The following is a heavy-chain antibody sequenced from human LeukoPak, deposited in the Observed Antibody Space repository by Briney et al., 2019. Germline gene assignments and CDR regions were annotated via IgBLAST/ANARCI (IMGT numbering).Heavy chain of an antibody. Sequence: SEALSLTCAVYGGSFSGYYWSWIRQPPGKGLEWIGEINHSGSTNYNPSLKSRVTISVDTSKNQFSLKLSSVTAADTAVYYCARVSGYSYGYPDYWGQGTLVTVSS. J-gene: IGHJ4*02. D-gene: IGHD5-18*01. V-gene: IGHV4-34*01. CDR2: INHSGST. CDR1: GGSFSGYY. CDR3: ARVSGYSYGYPDY.